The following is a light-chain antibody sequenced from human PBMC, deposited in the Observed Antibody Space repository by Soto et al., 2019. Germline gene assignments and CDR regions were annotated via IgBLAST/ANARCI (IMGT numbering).Light chain of an antibody. V-gene: IGKV3-11*01. CDR1: ETVATN. CDR2: GAS. J-gene: IGKJ4*01. CDR3: QQRSNWPRGLT. Sequence: EVVMTQSPATLSVSPGERATLSCRASETVATNLAWYQQKPGQAPRLLISGASTRAAGISDRFSGSGSGTDFTLTISSLEPEDFAVYYCQQRSNWPRGLTFGGGTKVDI.